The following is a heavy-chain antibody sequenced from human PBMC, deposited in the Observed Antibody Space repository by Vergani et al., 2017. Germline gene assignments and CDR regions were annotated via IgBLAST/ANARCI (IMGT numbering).Heavy chain of an antibody. Sequence: QLQLQESCPGLVKPSETLSLTCTVSGGSISSSSYYWGWIRQPPGKGLEWIGSSYYSGSTYYNPSLKSRVTISVDTSKNQFSLKLSSVTAEDTAVYYCARDLGGIAAAVNSPFDYWGQGTLVTVSS. CDR1: GGSISSSSYY. V-gene: IGHV4-39*07. CDR3: ARDLGGIAAAVNSPFDY. CDR2: SYYSGST. J-gene: IGHJ4*02. D-gene: IGHD6-13*01.